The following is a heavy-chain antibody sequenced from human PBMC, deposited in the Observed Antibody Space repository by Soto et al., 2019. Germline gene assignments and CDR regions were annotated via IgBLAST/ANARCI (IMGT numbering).Heavy chain of an antibody. D-gene: IGHD3-3*01. CDR3: ARERQTYYDFWSGPLYGMDV. Sequence: SETLSLTCTVSGGSISSGDYYWSWIRQPPGKGLEWIGYIYYSGSTYYNPSLKSRVTISVDTSKNQFSLKLSSVTAADTAVYYCARERQTYYDFWSGPLYGMDVWGQGTTVTVS. J-gene: IGHJ6*02. CDR2: IYYSGST. CDR1: GGSISSGDYY. V-gene: IGHV4-30-4*01.